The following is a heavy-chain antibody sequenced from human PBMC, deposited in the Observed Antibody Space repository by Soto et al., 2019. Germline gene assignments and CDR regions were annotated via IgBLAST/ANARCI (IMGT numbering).Heavy chain of an antibody. V-gene: IGHV3-30*03. CDR3: ASDGGYYYGMDA. J-gene: IGHJ6*02. CDR1: GFTFSDYG. Sequence: GGSLRLSCAASGFTFSDYGMNWVRQAPGKGLEWVGVISDDGSNRYSAESVKGRFTISRDNSKNTMYLQMSSLRAEDAAVYYCASDGGYYYGMDAWGQGTTVTVSS. CDR2: ISDDGSNR. D-gene: IGHD3-16*01.